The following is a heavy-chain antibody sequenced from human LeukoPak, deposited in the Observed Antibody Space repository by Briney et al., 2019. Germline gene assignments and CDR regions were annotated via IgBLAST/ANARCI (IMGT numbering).Heavy chain of an antibody. V-gene: IGHV4-39*01. CDR2: IYYSGST. Sequence: SETLSLTCTVSGDSISSSSYYWGWIRQPPGKGLEWIGSIYYSGSTYYNPSLKSQVTISVDTSKNQFSLKLSSVTAADTAVYYCARQLGRRGYEGYWGQGTLVTVSS. CDR1: GDSISSSSYY. J-gene: IGHJ4*02. D-gene: IGHD5-18*01. CDR3: ARQLGRRGYEGY.